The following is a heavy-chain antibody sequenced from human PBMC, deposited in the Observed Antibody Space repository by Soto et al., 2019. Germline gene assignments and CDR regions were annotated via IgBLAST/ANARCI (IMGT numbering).Heavy chain of an antibody. CDR1: SGPSSSHN. D-gene: IGHD1-26*01. V-gene: IGHV4-59*08. CDR2: GYNTGGP. CDR3: VRQGIGSLHGLVDV. J-gene: IGHJ6*02. Sequence: QVQLQQSGPGLVKPSETLSLTCTVSSGPSSSHNWGWIRQSPGRGLEWIGYGYNTGGPSYNPSLKSRVTISADTSANPISVTLSFVTAADTAIYYCVRQGIGSLHGLVDVWGQGTTVSVSS.